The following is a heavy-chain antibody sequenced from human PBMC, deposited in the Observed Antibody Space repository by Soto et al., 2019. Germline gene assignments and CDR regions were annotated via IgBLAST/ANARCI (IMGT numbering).Heavy chain of an antibody. CDR3: ARDASYYSLWSGYYPSRNGMDV. Sequence: QVQVVESGGGVVQPGRSLRLSCAASGFTFSSFGIRWVRQAPGKGLEWVSLIWYDGSKKSYGDSVQGRFTISRDNSRNTVYLQMNSLRADDTAVYYCARDASYYSLWSGYYPSRNGMDVWGQGTTVTVSS. J-gene: IGHJ6*02. CDR2: IWYDGSKK. V-gene: IGHV3-33*01. D-gene: IGHD3-3*01. CDR1: GFTFSSFG.